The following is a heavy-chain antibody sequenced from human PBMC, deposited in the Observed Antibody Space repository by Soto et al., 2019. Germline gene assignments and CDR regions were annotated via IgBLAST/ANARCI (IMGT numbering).Heavy chain of an antibody. J-gene: IGHJ4*02. V-gene: IGHV3-66*01. CDR3: AKRKYCPSPTCFDY. D-gene: IGHD2-2*01. Sequence: EVQLVESGGALVQPGGSLRLSCAASGFTVSISYMTWVRQVPGKGLEWVSIIYSDGNTYYADSVKGRFTISRDNSKNTLYHQMSSLRAEDTAVYYCAKRKYCPSPTCFDYWGQGTLVTVSS. CDR1: GFTVSISY. CDR2: IYSDGNT.